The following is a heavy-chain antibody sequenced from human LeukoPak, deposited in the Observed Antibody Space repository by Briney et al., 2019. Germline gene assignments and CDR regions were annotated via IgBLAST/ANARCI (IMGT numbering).Heavy chain of an antibody. CDR1: GGSFSGYY. CDR3: ARGRYYDFWSGYFTSYFDY. Sequence: PSETLSLTCAVYGGSFSGYYWSWIRQPPGKGLEWIGEINHSGSTNYNPSLKSRVTISVDTSKNQFSLKLSSVTVADTAVYYCARGRYYDFWSGYFTSYFDYWGQGALVTVSS. CDR2: INHSGST. V-gene: IGHV4-34*01. J-gene: IGHJ4*02. D-gene: IGHD3-3*01.